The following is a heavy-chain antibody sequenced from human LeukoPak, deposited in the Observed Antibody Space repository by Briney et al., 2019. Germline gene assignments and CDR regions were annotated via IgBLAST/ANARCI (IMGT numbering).Heavy chain of an antibody. Sequence: GGSLRLSCAASGFTFSSYSMNWVRQAPGKGLEWVSSISSSSSYIYYADSVKGRFTISRDNAKNSLYLQMNSLRAEDTAVYYCARDAGPYADNDAFDIWGQGTMVTVSS. CDR2: ISSSSSYI. CDR3: ARDAGPYADNDAFDI. V-gene: IGHV3-21*01. D-gene: IGHD2-2*01. J-gene: IGHJ3*02. CDR1: GFTFSSYS.